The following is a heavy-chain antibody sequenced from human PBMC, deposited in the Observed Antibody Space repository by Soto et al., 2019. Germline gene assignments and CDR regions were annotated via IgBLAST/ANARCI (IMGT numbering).Heavy chain of an antibody. CDR1: GGSFSGYY. D-gene: IGHD3-10*01. J-gene: IGHJ6*02. V-gene: IGHV4-34*01. CDR2: INHSGST. Sequence: SETLSLTCAVYGGSFSGYYWSWIRQPPGKGLEWIGEINHSGSTNYNPSLKSRVTISVDTSKNQFSLKPSSVTAADTAVYYCARGGSGIVGYRWNYYYCYGMYVWGQGTTVPVS. CDR3: ARGGSGIVGYRWNYYYCYGMYV.